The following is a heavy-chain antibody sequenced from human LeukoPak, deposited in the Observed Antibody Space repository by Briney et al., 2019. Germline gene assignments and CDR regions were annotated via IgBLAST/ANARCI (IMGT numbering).Heavy chain of an antibody. V-gene: IGHV4-4*07. Sequence: SETLSLTCTVSGGSISSYYWSWIRQPAGKGLEWIGRIYTSGSTNYNPSLKSRVTMSVDTSKNQFSLKLSSVTAADTAVYYCARDGQTGYSSSSVFDPWGQGTLVTVSS. CDR1: GGSISSYY. CDR2: IYTSGST. J-gene: IGHJ5*02. CDR3: ARDGQTGYSSSSVFDP. D-gene: IGHD6-19*01.